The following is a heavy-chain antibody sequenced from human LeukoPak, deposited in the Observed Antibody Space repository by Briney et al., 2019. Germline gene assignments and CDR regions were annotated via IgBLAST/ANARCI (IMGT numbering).Heavy chain of an antibody. V-gene: IGHV4-59*08. CDR3: ARHGGTLDYFDS. J-gene: IGHJ4*02. D-gene: IGHD1-26*01. CDR2: IYYGGTT. Sequence: PSQTLSLACSVSNGSISTYYWSWIRQSPGMGLEWIGYIYYGGTTTYNPSLKRRVTISVDSPRNLFSLRLTSLTAADTALYYCARHGGTLDYFDSWGPGSFVIVSS. CDR1: NGSISTYY.